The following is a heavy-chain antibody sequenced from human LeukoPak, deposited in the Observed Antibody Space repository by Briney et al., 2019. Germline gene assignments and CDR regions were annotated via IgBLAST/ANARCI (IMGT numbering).Heavy chain of an antibody. CDR1: GFTFSDYG. Sequence: GGSLRLSCAASGFTFSDYGMYWVRQAPGKGLEWVALIWYDGGKKYYTDSVRGRFTISRDNSKNTLYLQMDSLRAEDTAVYYCARRYDGFDYWGQGTLVTVSS. CDR3: ARRYDGFDY. D-gene: IGHD3-3*01. CDR2: IWYDGGKK. J-gene: IGHJ4*02. V-gene: IGHV3-33*01.